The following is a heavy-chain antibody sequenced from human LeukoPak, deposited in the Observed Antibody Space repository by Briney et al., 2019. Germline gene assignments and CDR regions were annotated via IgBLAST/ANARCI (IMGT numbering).Heavy chain of an antibody. CDR2: IYYSGST. V-gene: IGHV4-59*01. D-gene: IGHD3-16*01. CDR1: GGSISSYY. J-gene: IGHJ4*02. CDR3: ARGGGGDELDY. Sequence: SETLSLTCTVSGGSISSYYWSWIRQPPGKGLEWIGYIYYSGSTNYNPSLKSRVTISVDTSKNQFSLKLSSVTAADTAVYYCARGGGGDELDYWGQGTLVTVSS.